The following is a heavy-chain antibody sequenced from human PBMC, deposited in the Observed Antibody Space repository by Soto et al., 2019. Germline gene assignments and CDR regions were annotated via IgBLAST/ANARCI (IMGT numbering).Heavy chain of an antibody. Sequence: SETLSLTCTVSGGSISSSSYYWGWIRQPPGKGLEWIGSIYYSGSTYYNPSLKSRVTISVDTSKNQFSLKLSSVTAADTAVYYCARTGRGAAGFYYYYYGMDVWGQGTTVTVSS. J-gene: IGHJ6*02. D-gene: IGHD6-13*01. V-gene: IGHV4-39*01. CDR2: IYYSGST. CDR3: ARTGRGAAGFYYYYYGMDV. CDR1: GGSISSSSYY.